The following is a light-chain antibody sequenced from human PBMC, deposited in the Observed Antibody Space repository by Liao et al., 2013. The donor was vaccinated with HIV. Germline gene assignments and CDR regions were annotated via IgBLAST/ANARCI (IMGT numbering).Light chain of an antibody. CDR1: KLGDKY. CDR3: QAWASSTVV. Sequence: SYELTQPPSVSVSPGQTATITCSGDKLGDKYVCWYQQKPGQSPVLVIYQDRKRPSGIPERFSASNSGNTATLTISGTQAMDEADYYCQAWASSTVVFGGGTKLTVL. J-gene: IGLJ2*01. CDR2: QDR. V-gene: IGLV3-1*01.